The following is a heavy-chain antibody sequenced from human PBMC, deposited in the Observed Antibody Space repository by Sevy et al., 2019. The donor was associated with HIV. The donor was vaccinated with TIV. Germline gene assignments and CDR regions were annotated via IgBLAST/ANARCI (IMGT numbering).Heavy chain of an antibody. CDR2: IRYDGSNK. CDR1: GFTFSSYG. D-gene: IGHD1-26*01. Sequence: GGSLRLSCAASGFTFSSYGMHWVRQAPGKGLEWVAFIRYDGSNKYYADSVKGRFTISRDNSKNTLYLQMNSLRAEDTAVYYCAKDRGPVGPVLYYYYGMDVWGQRTTVTVSS. J-gene: IGHJ6*02. CDR3: AKDRGPVGPVLYYYYGMDV. V-gene: IGHV3-30*02.